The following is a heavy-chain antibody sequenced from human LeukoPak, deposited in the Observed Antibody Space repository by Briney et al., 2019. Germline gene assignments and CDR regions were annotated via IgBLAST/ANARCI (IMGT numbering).Heavy chain of an antibody. CDR3: ARLPLRCSGGSCYPYFDY. Sequence: SETLSLTCAVSGGSISSSNWWSWVRQPPGKGLEWIGEIYRSGSTNYNPSLKSRVTISVDKSKNQFSLKLSSVTAADTAVYYCARLPLRCSGGSCYPYFDYWGQGTLVTVSS. V-gene: IGHV4-4*02. CDR2: IYRSGST. J-gene: IGHJ4*02. CDR1: GGSISSSNW. D-gene: IGHD2-15*01.